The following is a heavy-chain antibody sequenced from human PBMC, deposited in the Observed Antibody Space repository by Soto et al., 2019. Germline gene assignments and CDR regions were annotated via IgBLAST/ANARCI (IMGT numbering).Heavy chain of an antibody. J-gene: IGHJ4*02. D-gene: IGHD6-19*01. CDR3: ARHYWQWPISSDY. V-gene: IGHV4-39*01. CDR2: IYYSGST. CDR1: GGSISRSSDY. Sequence: SETLSLTCTVSGGSISRSSDYWGWIRQAPGKGLEWIGSIYYSGSTYYNPSLKSRVTISVNTSKKQFSLKLSSVTAADTAVYYCARHYWQWPISSDYWGQGTLVTVSS.